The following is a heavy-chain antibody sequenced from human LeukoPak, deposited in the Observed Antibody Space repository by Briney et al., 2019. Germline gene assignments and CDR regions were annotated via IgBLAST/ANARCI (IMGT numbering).Heavy chain of an antibody. CDR3: ARVGGDGCNYFKYYFDY. D-gene: IGHD5-24*01. J-gene: IGHJ4*02. Sequence: GGSLRLSCAASGFTFSSYWMSWVRQAPGKGLEWVANIKQDGSEKYYVDSVKGRFTISRDNAKNSLYLQMNSLRAEDTAVYYCARVGGDGCNYFKYYFDYWGQGTLVTVSS. V-gene: IGHV3-7*01. CDR2: IKQDGSEK. CDR1: GFTFSSYW.